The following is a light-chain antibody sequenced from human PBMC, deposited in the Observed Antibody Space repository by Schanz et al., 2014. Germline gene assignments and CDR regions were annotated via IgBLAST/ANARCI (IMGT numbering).Light chain of an antibody. CDR1: SSNIGRNT. CDR3: AAWDDSLNGQV. J-gene: IGLJ3*02. Sequence: QSVLTQPPSASGTPGQRVTISCSGSSSNIGRNTVNWYQHLPGTAPKLLIYSNTLRPSGVPDRFSNSKSGTSASLAITGLQAEDEADYYCAAWDDSLNGQVFGGGTKLTVL. V-gene: IGLV1-44*01. CDR2: SNT.